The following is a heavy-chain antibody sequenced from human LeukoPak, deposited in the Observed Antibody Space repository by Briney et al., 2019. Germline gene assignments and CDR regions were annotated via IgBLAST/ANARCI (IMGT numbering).Heavy chain of an antibody. CDR1: GGSISTYY. CDR3: ARSPRPFFDY. CDR2: IYYSGST. D-gene: IGHD6-6*01. Sequence: SETLSLTCTVSGGSISTYYWSWIRQPPGKGLEWIGYIYYSGSTNYNPSLKSRVTISVDTSKNQFSLKLSSVTAADTAVYYCARSPRPFFDYWGQGTLVTVSS. V-gene: IGHV4-59*01. J-gene: IGHJ4*02.